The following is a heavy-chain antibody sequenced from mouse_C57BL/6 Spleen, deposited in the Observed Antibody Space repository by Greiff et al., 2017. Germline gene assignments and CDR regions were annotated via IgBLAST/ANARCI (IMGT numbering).Heavy chain of an antibody. CDR1: GFTITDYY. CDR2: IDPKSGDT. V-gene: IGHV14-2*01. Sequence: EVQLQQSGAELVKPGASVKLSCTASGFTITDYYMHWVKQRTAQGLEWIGMIDPKSGDTKYAAKFQGKATLTADTSSNTAYLQLSSLTSEDTAVXYCARRDYDYGLDVWGTGTTVTVSS. CDR3: ARRDYDYGLDV. D-gene: IGHD2-4*01. J-gene: IGHJ1*03.